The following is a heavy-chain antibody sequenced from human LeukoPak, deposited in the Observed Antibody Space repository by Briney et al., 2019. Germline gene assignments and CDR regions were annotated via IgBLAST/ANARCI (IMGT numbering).Heavy chain of an antibody. Sequence: AGGSLRLSCAASGFTFSWFWMTWVRQAPEKGLEWVANIRQDGSEKNYVDSVKGRFTIPRDNAKNSLYLQMNSLRAEDTAVYYCVRDWGGPDDYWGQGTLVTVSS. J-gene: IGHJ4*02. V-gene: IGHV3-7*01. D-gene: IGHD3-16*01. CDR1: GFTFSWFW. CDR2: IRQDGSEK. CDR3: VRDWGGPDDY.